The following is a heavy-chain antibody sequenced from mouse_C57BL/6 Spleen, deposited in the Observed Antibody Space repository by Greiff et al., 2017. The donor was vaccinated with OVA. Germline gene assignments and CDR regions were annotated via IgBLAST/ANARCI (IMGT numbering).Heavy chain of an antibody. V-gene: IGHV1-50*01. CDR1: GYTFTSYW. J-gene: IGHJ2*01. Sequence: QVQLQQPGAELVKPGASVKLSCKASGYTFTSYWMQWVKQRPGQGLEWIGEIDPSDSYTNYNQKFKGKATLTVDTSSSTAYMQLSSLTSEDSAVYYCAREGTLFDYWGQGTTLTVSS. D-gene: IGHD3-3*01. CDR3: AREGTLFDY. CDR2: IDPSDSYT.